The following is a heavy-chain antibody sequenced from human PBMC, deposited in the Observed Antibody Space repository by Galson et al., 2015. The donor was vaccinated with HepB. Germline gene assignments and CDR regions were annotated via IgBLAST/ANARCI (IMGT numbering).Heavy chain of an antibody. CDR3: ARVRYGATPYFDY. J-gene: IGHJ4*02. CDR1: GFTVSSNY. Sequence: SLRLSCAASGFTVSSNYMSWVRQAPGKGLEWVSVVYSGGSTYYADSVKGRFTISRDNSKNTLYLQMNSLRAEDTAVYYCARVRYGATPYFDYWGQGTLVTVSS. CDR2: VYSGGST. D-gene: IGHD1-26*01. V-gene: IGHV3-53*01.